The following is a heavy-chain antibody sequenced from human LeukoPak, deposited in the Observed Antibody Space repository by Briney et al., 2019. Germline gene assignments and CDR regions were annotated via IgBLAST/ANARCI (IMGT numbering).Heavy chain of an antibody. D-gene: IGHD1-7*01. V-gene: IGHV3-48*04. CDR2: IRSSGSGT. Sequence: GGSLRLSCAASGFTFSSFSMNWVRQAPGKGLEWVSYIRSSGSGTDYTGSVKGRFTISRDNAKNSLYLQMNSLRAEDTAVYYCARMNYVSTGWGAPFDYWGQGTLVTVSS. CDR3: ARMNYVSTGWGAPFDY. J-gene: IGHJ4*02. CDR1: GFTFSSFS.